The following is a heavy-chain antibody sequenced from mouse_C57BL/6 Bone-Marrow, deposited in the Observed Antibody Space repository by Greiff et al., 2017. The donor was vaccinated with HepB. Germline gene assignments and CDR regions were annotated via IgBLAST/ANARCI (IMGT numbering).Heavy chain of an antibody. Sequence: VKLQQSGAELVRPGTSVKVSCKASGYAFTNYLIEWVKQRPGQGLEWIGVINPGSGGTNYNEKFKGKATLTADKSSSTAYMQLSSLTSEDSAVYVWARCYGSSYRFDAMDYWGQGTSVTVSS. V-gene: IGHV1-54*01. D-gene: IGHD1-1*01. J-gene: IGHJ4*01. CDR1: GYAFTNYL. CDR3: ARCYGSSYRFDAMDY. CDR2: INPGSGGT.